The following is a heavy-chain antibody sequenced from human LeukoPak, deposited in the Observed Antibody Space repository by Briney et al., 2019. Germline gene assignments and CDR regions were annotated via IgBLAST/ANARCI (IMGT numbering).Heavy chain of an antibody. D-gene: IGHD5-18*01. V-gene: IGHV3-7*01. CDR1: GFSFSSYW. J-gene: IGHJ4*02. CDR2: IKQDGSKE. Sequence: GGSLRLSCAASGFSFSSYWMNWVRQAPGKGLEWVANIKQDGSKEYYVDSLKGRFTISRDNAKNSLYLQMNNLRADDTAVYYCARGHYSPWDHCFDYWGQGSLVTVSS. CDR3: ARGHYSPWDHCFDY.